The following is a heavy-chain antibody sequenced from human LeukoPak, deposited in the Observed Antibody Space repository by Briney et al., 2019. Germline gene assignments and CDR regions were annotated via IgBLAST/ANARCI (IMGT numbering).Heavy chain of an antibody. D-gene: IGHD3-3*01. CDR3: ARVSGDYDFWSGYYQGNWFDP. V-gene: IGHV4-59*01. Sequence: SETLSLTCPLSGGCINSYYWSWIRQPPGNGLAWIGGIDKIGSTNYNPSLKSRVTISVDTSKNQFSLKLSSVTAADTAVYYCARVSGDYDFWSGYYQGNWFDPWGQGTLVTVSS. CDR1: GGCINSYY. CDR2: IDKIGST. J-gene: IGHJ5*02.